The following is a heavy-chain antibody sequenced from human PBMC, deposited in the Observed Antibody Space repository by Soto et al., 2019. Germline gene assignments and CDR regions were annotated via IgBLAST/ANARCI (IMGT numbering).Heavy chain of an antibody. J-gene: IGHJ4*02. CDR3: GRDGALGDTAVVDS. CDR1: GFTFSTYG. CDR2: IWYDGSSK. Sequence: QVQLVESGGGVVQPGTSLRLSCAASGFTFSTYGMHWVRQAPGKGLEWVAVIWYDGSSKYHGDSLKGRFTISRDNSKNTLYLQINKLRAEDTAVYYCGRDGALGDTAVVDSWGQGTLVNVSS. D-gene: IGHD5-18*01. V-gene: IGHV3-33*01.